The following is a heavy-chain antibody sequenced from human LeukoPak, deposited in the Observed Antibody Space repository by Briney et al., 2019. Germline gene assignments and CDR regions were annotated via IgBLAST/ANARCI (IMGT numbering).Heavy chain of an antibody. CDR2: IHPDGGST. D-gene: IGHD4-11*01. V-gene: IGHV1-46*02. CDR1: GYNFNDYY. J-gene: IGHJ4*02. Sequence: ASVKVSCKASGYNFNDYYIYWVRQAPGHGLESMGYIHPDGGSTNYAQKFQGRVTMPSDMSPNTVYMDLRSLRSEDTAMYYCARAFNSIRPLDYWGQGTLVTVSS. CDR3: ARAFNSIRPLDY.